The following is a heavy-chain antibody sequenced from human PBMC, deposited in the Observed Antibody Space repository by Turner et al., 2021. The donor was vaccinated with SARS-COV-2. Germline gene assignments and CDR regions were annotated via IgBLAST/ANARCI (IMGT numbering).Heavy chain of an antibody. J-gene: IGHJ4*02. D-gene: IGHD2-21*01. CDR1: GFSLRTSGVG. Sequence: ITLKESGPTLVKPPQTLTLTCTFSGFSLRTSGVGVGWIRQPPGKALEWLALIYWDDDKRYSPSLKSRLTITKDTSKIQVVLTMTNMDPVDTATYYCARHIVVAIFDYWGQGTLVTVSS. CDR2: IYWDDDK. CDR3: ARHIVVAIFDY. V-gene: IGHV2-5*02.